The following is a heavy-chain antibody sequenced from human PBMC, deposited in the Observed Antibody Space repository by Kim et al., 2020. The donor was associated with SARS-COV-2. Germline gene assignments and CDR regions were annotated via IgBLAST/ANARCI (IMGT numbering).Heavy chain of an antibody. J-gene: IGHJ6*01. CDR2: ISYDGSNK. V-gene: IGHV3-30*18. CDR1: GFTFSSYG. D-gene: IGHD5-18*01. Sequence: GGSLRLSCAASGFTFSSYGMHWVRQAPGKGLEWVAVISYDGSNKYYADSVKGRFTISRDNSKNTLYLQMNSLRAEDTAVYYCSKDRGYSYGSYYYYYYG. CDR3: SKDRGYSYGSYYYYYYG.